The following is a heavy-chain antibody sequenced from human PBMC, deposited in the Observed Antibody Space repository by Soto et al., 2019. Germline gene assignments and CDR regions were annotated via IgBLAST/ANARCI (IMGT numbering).Heavy chain of an antibody. CDR3: AKGLEALCRGFMDV. CDR1: GFTFSSYG. Sequence: GGSLRLSCAASGFTFSSYGMHWVRQAPGKGLEWVAVISYDGSNKYYADSVKGRFTISRDNSKNTLYLQMNSLRAEDTAVYYCAKGLEALCRGFMDVWGQGXTVTVYS. CDR2: ISYDGSNK. D-gene: IGHD5-12*01. V-gene: IGHV3-30*18. J-gene: IGHJ6*02.